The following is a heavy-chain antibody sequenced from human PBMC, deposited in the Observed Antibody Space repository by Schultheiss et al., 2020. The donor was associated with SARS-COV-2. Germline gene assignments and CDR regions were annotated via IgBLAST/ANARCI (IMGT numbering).Heavy chain of an antibody. CDR2: IIPILGIA. J-gene: IGHJ4*02. V-gene: IGHV1-69*02. Sequence: SVKVSCKASGYTFTGDYMHWVRQALGQGLEWMGRIIPILGIANYAQKFQVRVTITADTSTSTAYMELSSLRSEDTAVYYCARPPLTYSSSWYTAQGDFDYWGQGNLVTVSS. D-gene: IGHD6-13*01. CDR3: ARPPLTYSSSWYTAQGDFDY. CDR1: GYTFTGDY.